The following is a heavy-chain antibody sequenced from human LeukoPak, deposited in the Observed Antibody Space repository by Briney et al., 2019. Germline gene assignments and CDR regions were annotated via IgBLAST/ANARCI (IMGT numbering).Heavy chain of an antibody. J-gene: IGHJ4*02. V-gene: IGHV3-33*01. D-gene: IGHD6-19*01. CDR3: GRLSHSSGRYVGAY. CDR1: GFTFTSYG. CDR2: IWYDGRNK. Sequence: GRSQRLFCTASGFTFTSYGMHWARQAPGKGLEWVAVIWYDGRNKYYVDSVKGRFTISRDNSKNTLYLQMNSLRAEDTAVYYCGRLSHSSGRYVGAYWGQGTLVTVSS.